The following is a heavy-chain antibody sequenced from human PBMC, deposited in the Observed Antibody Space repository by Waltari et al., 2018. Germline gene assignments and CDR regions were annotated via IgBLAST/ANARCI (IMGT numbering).Heavy chain of an antibody. J-gene: IGHJ4*02. V-gene: IGHV3-48*03. Sequence: EVQLVESGGGLVQPGGSLRLSCAASGFTFSSYEMNWVRQAPGKGLEWVSYISSSGSTIYYADSVKGRFTISRDNAKNSLYLQMNSLRAEDTAVYYCARDSDLGYSYGYFDYWGQGTLVTVSS. CDR1: GFTFSSYE. CDR2: ISSSGSTI. CDR3: ARDSDLGYSYGYFDY. D-gene: IGHD5-18*01.